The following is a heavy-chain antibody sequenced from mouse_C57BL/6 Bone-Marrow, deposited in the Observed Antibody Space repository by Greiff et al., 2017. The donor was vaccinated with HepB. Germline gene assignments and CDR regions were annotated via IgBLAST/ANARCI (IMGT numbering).Heavy chain of an antibody. Sequence: QVHVKQSGPELVKPGASVKISCKASGYTFTDYYINWVKQRPGQGLEWIGWIYPGSGNTKYNEKFKGKATLTVDTSSSTAYMQLSSLTSEDSAVYFCAARTTTRDFYYAMDYWGQGTSVTVSS. CDR2: IYPGSGNT. D-gene: IGHD5-5*01. J-gene: IGHJ4*01. V-gene: IGHV1-84*01. CDR3: AARTTTRDFYYAMDY. CDR1: GYTFTDYY.